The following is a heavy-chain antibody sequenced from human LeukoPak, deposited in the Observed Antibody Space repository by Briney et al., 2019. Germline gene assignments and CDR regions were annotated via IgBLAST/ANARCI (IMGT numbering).Heavy chain of an antibody. CDR1: GYSISSGYY. J-gene: IGHJ4*02. CDR2: IYHSGST. D-gene: IGHD2-2*01. CDR3: ARAVGYCSSTSCWHFDY. V-gene: IGHV4-38-2*02. Sequence: SETLSLTCTVSGYSISSGYYWGWIRQPPGKGLEWIGSIYHSGSTYYNPSLKSRVTISVDTSKNQFSLKLSSVTAADTAVYYCARAVGYCSSTSCWHFDYWGQGTLVTVSS.